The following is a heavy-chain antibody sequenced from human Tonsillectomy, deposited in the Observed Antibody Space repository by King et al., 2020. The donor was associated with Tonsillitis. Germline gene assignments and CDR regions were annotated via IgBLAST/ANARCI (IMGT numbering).Heavy chain of an antibody. J-gene: IGHJ6*02. D-gene: IGHD3-22*01. V-gene: IGHV4-34*01. CDR2: INHSGST. CDR3: AGDTYYYDISGYYPHYGMDV. CDR1: GGSFSGYH. Sequence: VQLPQWGAGLLKPSETLSLPCAVYGGSFSGYHWSWIRQPPGKALEWIGEINHSGSTNYNPSLKSRVTISLDTSKNQFSLKLSSVTAADTAVYYCAGDTYYYDISGYYPHYGMDVWGHGATVTVSS.